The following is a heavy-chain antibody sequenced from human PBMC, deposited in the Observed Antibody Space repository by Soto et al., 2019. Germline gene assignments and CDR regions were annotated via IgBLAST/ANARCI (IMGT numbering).Heavy chain of an antibody. CDR1: GYTFTSYV. CDR3: ARGDYYDSSGYPRPFDY. CDR2: IIPIFGTA. V-gene: IGHV1-69*13. J-gene: IGHJ4*02. D-gene: IGHD3-22*01. Sequence: PVKVSCTASGYTFTSYVITWVLQAPGQGLEWMGGIIPIFGTANYAQKFQGRVTITADESTSTAYMELSSLRSEDTAVYYCARGDYYDSSGYPRPFDYWGQGTLVTVSS.